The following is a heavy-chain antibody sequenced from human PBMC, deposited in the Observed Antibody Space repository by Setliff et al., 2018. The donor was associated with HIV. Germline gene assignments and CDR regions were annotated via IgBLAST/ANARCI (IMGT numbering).Heavy chain of an antibody. CDR2: ISWNGGSK. CDR1: GFNFSSHW. J-gene: IGHJ4*02. D-gene: IGHD3-3*01. CDR3: ATARIPTGGVSTSLDY. V-gene: IGHV3-20*04. Sequence: PGGSLRLSCAASGFNFSSHWMSWVRQAPGKGLEWVSGISWNGGSKAYADSVKGRFSISRDNANNSLYLLMNSLRPEDTAEYYCATARIPTGGVSTSLDYWGQGTLVTVSS.